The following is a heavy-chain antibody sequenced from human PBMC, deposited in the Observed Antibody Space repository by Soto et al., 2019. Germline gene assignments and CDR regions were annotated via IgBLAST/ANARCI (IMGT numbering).Heavy chain of an antibody. D-gene: IGHD6-13*01. V-gene: IGHV1-69*13. Sequence: SVKVSCKASGGTFSSYAISWVRQAPGQGLEWMGGIIPIFGTANYAQKFQGRVTITADESTSTAYMELSSLRSEDTAVYYCARAPASSSSWHNTRFDPWGQGTLVTVSS. J-gene: IGHJ5*02. CDR3: ARAPASSSSWHNTRFDP. CDR2: IIPIFGTA. CDR1: GGTFSSYA.